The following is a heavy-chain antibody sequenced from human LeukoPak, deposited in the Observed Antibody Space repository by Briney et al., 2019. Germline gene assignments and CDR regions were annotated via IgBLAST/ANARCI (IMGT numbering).Heavy chain of an antibody. J-gene: IGHJ4*02. D-gene: IGHD3-22*01. Sequence: GGSLRLSCAVSGFTFSSRLIHWVRKAPGKGLVWGALIKDDGTTNYADSGRGRFTASRDDAKNTVYLQICNLRADDTAVYYCHPLSYVSNWGQGTLVTVSA. CDR1: GFTFSSRL. V-gene: IGHV3-74*01. CDR2: IKDDGTT. CDR3: HPLSYVSN.